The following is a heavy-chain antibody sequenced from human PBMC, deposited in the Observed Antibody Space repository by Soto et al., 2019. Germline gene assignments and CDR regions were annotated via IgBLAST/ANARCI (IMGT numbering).Heavy chain of an antibody. CDR2: ISGSGGST. D-gene: IGHD3-9*01. V-gene: IGHV3-23*01. Sequence: EVQLLESGGGWVQPGGSLRLSCAASGFTFSSYAMSWVRQAPGKGLEWVSAISGSGGSTYYADSVKGRFTISRDNSKNTLYLQMNIPRAEDTAVYDYAKDDCMVLRYFDWSNDAFDLWVQGTMVAFSS. J-gene: IGHJ3*01. CDR3: AKDDCMVLRYFDWSNDAFDL. CDR1: GFTFSSYA.